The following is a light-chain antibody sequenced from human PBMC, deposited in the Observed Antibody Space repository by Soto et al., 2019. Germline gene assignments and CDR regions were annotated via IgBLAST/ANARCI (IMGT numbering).Light chain of an antibody. CDR3: QQHNSYSPT. V-gene: IGKV1-5*03. Sequence: DIQMTQSPSTLSASVGDRVTITCRASQSISTWLAWYQQEPGKAPKLLIHKASSLQSGVPSRFSGSGSGTDFTLTISSLHTDDFATYYCQQHNSYSPTFGQRTKV. J-gene: IGKJ1*01. CDR1: QSISTW. CDR2: KAS.